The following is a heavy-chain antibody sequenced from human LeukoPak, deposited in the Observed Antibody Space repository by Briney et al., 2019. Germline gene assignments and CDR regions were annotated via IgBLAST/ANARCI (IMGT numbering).Heavy chain of an antibody. CDR2: IYFSGST. V-gene: IGHV4-31*03. J-gene: IGHJ6*02. Sequence: SETLSLTCTVSGGSISSGGYFWSWIRQHPGKGLEWIGYIYFSGSTYYNPSLQSRVTISVDTSKNQFSLKLNSVTAADTAVYYCARDQITMVRGDYYYYGMDVWGRGTTVTVSS. CDR1: GGSISSGGYF. D-gene: IGHD3-10*01. CDR3: ARDQITMVRGDYYYYGMDV.